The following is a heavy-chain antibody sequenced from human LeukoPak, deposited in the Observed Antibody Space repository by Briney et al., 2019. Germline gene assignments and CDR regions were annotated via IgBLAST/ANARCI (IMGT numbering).Heavy chain of an antibody. Sequence: SETLSLTCAVSGGSISSGSYSWSWIRQPPGKGLEWIGYIYPRGSTYYNPSLKSRVILSLDKSANQFSLNLSSVTAADTAVYYCARRALMRTAVTRGGSDFYYGMDAWGQGTTVTVSS. CDR1: GGSISSGSYS. D-gene: IGHD4-11*01. V-gene: IGHV4-30-2*01. CDR2: IYPRGST. J-gene: IGHJ6*02. CDR3: ARRALMRTAVTRGGSDFYYGMDA.